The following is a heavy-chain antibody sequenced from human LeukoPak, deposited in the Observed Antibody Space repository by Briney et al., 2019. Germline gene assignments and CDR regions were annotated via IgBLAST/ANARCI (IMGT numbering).Heavy chain of an antibody. D-gene: IGHD3-3*01. Sequence: AGGSLRLSCAASAFSFSSYGMNWVRQAPGKGLEWISYISSSGNSKYYADSVKGRFTVSRDNVWKSLYLQMDSLRAEDTAVYYCARRITISGVGYFMDVWGKGTTVTVPS. V-gene: IGHV3-48*01. CDR1: AFSFSSYG. CDR2: ISSSGNSK. CDR3: ARRITISGVGYFMDV. J-gene: IGHJ6*03.